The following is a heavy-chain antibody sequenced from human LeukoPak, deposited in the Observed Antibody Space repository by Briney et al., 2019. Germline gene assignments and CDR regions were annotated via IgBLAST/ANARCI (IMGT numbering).Heavy chain of an antibody. CDR2: IYYSGST. CDR3: ARRNKGATGYNWFDP. V-gene: IGHV4-39*01. CDR1: GGSISSSSYY. D-gene: IGHD3-10*01. J-gene: IGHJ5*02. Sequence: SETPSLTCTVSGGSISSSSYYWGWIRQPPGKGLEWIGSIYYSGSTYYNPSLKSRVTISVDTSKNQFSLKLSSVTAADTAVYYCARRNKGATGYNWFDPWGQGTLVTVSS.